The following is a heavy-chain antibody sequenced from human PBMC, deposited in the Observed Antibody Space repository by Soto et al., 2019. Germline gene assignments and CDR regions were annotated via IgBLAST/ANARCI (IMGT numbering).Heavy chain of an antibody. Sequence: PGGSLRLSCAASGFTFSSDAMSWVRQAPGKGLEWVSAISGSGGSTYYADSVKGRFTISRDNSKNTLYLQMNSLRAEDTAVYYCAKDPSDILVGVAATPQYAFCIWGQRAIVDVSS. CDR1: GFTFSSDA. J-gene: IGHJ3*02. V-gene: IGHV3-23*01. D-gene: IGHD2-15*01. CDR3: AKDPSDILVGVAATPQYAFCI. CDR2: ISGSGGST.